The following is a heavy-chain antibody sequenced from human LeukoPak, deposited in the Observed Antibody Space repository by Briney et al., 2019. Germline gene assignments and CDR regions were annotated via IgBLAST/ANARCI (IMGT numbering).Heavy chain of an antibody. V-gene: IGHV4-39*01. D-gene: IGHD3-9*01. CDR3: ARQDRDILTGPFDY. J-gene: IGHJ4*02. Sequence: PSETLSLTCTVSGGSISSSSYYWGWIRQPPGKGLEWIGSIYYSGSTYYNPSLKSRVTISVDTSKNQFSLKLSPVTAADTAVYYCARQDRDILTGPFDYWGQGTLVTVSS. CDR2: IYYSGST. CDR1: GGSISSSSYY.